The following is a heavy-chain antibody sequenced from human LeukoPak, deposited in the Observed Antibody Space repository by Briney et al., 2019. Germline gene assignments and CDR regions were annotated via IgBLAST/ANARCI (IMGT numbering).Heavy chain of an antibody. CDR3: ARQGSSWYNWFDP. CDR2: IYPGDSDT. V-gene: IGHV5-51*01. J-gene: IGHJ5*02. CDR1: GYIFTSYW. D-gene: IGHD6-13*01. Sequence: GASLEISCEGSGYIFTSYWIGWVRQLPGKGLEWMGIIYPGDSDTKYSPSFQGQVTISAHNSIRTAYLQWSSLKASDTAMYYCARQGSSWYNWFDPWGQGTLVTVSS.